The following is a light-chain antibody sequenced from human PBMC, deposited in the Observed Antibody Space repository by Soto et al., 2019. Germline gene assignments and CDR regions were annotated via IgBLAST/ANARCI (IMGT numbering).Light chain of an antibody. Sequence: AAVGEAVTSTSRASQGINSYLAWYQQKPGRAPKFLIYKASDLENGVPSRFSGSGSGTEFSLTISSLQPDDFATYYCQQYDSYPLTFGGGTKV. CDR3: QQYDSYPLT. CDR1: QGINSY. J-gene: IGKJ4*01. CDR2: KAS. V-gene: IGKV1-5*03.